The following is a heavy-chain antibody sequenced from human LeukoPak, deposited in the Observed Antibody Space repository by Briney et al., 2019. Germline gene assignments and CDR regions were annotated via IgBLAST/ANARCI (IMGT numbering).Heavy chain of an antibody. CDR1: GFTLSSNY. J-gene: IGHJ4*02. CDR3: ATGGSQFDY. Sequence: GGGPRISCAAPGFTLSSNYNRWVRPAPGEGVEWVSIIYSGGTTYYADSVKGRFTISRDNSKNTLYLQMNSLRAEDTAVYYCATGGSQFDYWGQGTLVTVSS. CDR2: IYSGGTT. V-gene: IGHV3-53*01. D-gene: IGHD3-16*01.